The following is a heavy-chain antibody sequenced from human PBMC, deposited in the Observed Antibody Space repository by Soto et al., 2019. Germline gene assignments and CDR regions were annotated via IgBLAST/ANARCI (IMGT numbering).Heavy chain of an antibody. CDR2: ISYDGSNK. CDR1: GFTFSSYG. Sequence: SPRLSFAASGFTFSSYGMHWVRQAPGQGLEGVAVISYDGSNKYYADSVKGRFTISRDNSKNTLYLQMNSLRAEDTAVYYCAKTRRAILRYFDWLPAASSFDYWGQGTLVTVSS. J-gene: IGHJ4*02. CDR3: AKTRRAILRYFDWLPAASSFDY. V-gene: IGHV3-30*18. D-gene: IGHD3-9*01.